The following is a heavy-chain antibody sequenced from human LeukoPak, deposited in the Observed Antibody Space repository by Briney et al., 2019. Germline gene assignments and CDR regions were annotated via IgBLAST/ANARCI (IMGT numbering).Heavy chain of an antibody. J-gene: IGHJ6*03. CDR2: IWYDGSNK. Sequence: PGRSLRLSCAASGFTFSSYGMHWVRQAPGKGLEWVAVIWYDGSNKYYADSVKGRFTISRDNSKNTLYLQMNSLRAEDTAVYYCARDGSGTRYYYMDVWAKGPRSPSP. CDR3: ARDGSGTRYYYMDV. CDR1: GFTFSSYG. D-gene: IGHD3-10*01. V-gene: IGHV3-33*01.